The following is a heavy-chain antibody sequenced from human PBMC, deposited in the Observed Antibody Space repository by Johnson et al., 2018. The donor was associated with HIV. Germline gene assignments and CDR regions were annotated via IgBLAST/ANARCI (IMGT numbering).Heavy chain of an antibody. Sequence: QVQLVESGGGVVQPGRSLRLSCAASGFTFSDHYMTWIRQAPGKGLECISSISSSGRTTYYADSVKGRFTISRNNVQNSMLLQMNSLRADDTAVYFCVRVQLLADDVFNIWGQGTMVTVSS. CDR3: VRVQLLADDVFNI. CDR1: GFTFSDHY. V-gene: IGHV3-11*04. D-gene: IGHD3-10*01. J-gene: IGHJ3*02. CDR2: ISSSGRTT.